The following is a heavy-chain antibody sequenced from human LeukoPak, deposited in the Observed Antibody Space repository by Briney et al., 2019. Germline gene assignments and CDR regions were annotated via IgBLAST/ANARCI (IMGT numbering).Heavy chain of an antibody. V-gene: IGHV1-2*02. D-gene: IGHD3-9*01. J-gene: IGHJ4*02. CDR1: GYTFTDYY. CDR3: ARDRETEDWAYYFNY. Sequence: AAVKVSCKASGYTFTDYYLHWVRQPPGQGLEWMGWLKPHSGDTHYPRKFQGRVTMTRDTSISTAYMELSRLTSDDTAIYYCARDRETEDWAYYFNYWGQGSQTTVSS. CDR2: LKPHSGDT.